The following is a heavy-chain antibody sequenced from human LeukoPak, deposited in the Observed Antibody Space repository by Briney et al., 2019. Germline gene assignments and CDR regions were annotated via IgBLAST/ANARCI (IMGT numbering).Heavy chain of an antibody. CDR1: GLTFSDYS. V-gene: IGHV3-21*01. CDR2: INPTSTSI. Sequence: GGSLILSCVASGLTFSDYSINWVRRAPGKGLEWVSSINPTSTSIYYADAVRGRFTISRDNAKSSLYLQMDSPRAEDTAVYYCVRLRRNSDRSYYYYYYDSWGQGILVTVSS. D-gene: IGHD3-10*01. CDR3: VRLRRNSDRSYYYYYYDS. J-gene: IGHJ5*01.